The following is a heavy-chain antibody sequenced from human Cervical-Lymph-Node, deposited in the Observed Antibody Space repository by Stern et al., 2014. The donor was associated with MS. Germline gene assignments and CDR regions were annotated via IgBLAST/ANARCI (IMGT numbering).Heavy chain of an antibody. V-gene: IGHV3-48*02. CDR3: AREDELGGTA. D-gene: IGHD1-14*01. Sequence: EEQLVESGGGLVQPGGSLRLSCAASGFTFSSYSMNWVRQAPGKGLEWVSCISSSSSTINYADSVKGRFTISRDNAKNSLYLQMNSLRDEDTAVYYCAREDELGGTAWGQGTLVTVSS. J-gene: IGHJ5*02. CDR1: GFTFSSYS. CDR2: ISSSSSTI.